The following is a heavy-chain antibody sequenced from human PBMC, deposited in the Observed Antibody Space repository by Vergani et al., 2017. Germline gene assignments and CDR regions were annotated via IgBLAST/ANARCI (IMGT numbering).Heavy chain of an antibody. CDR3: ARVQAKYYYYYYMDV. D-gene: IGHD1-26*01. CDR1: GGSISSYY. J-gene: IGHJ6*03. Sequence: QVQLQESGPGLVKPSETLSLTCTVSGGSISSYYWSRIRQPPGKGLEGIGYIYYSGSTNYNPSLKSRVTISVDTSKNQFSLKLSSVTAADTAVYYCARVQAKYYYYYYMDVWGKGTTVTVSS. V-gene: IGHV4-59*01. CDR2: IYYSGST.